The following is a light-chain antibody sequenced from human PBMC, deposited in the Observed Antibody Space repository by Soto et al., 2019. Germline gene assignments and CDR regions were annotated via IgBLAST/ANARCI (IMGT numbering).Light chain of an antibody. Sequence: EIVMTQSPATLSVSPGARATLSCRASQSVSSNLAWYQQKPGQAPRLLIYGASTRATGIPDRFSGSGSGTDFTLTISSLEPEDFAVYYCHQRQYWPPITFGQGTRLEIK. J-gene: IGKJ5*01. CDR2: GAS. CDR1: QSVSSN. CDR3: HQRQYWPPIT. V-gene: IGKV3-15*01.